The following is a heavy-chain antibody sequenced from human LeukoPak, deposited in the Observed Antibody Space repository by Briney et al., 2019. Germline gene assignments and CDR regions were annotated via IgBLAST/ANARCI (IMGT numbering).Heavy chain of an antibody. V-gene: IGHV4-39*07. CDR3: ARADYGDYHDVFDI. CDR1: GGSISSSSYY. CDR2: IYYSGST. J-gene: IGHJ3*02. Sequence: SETLSLTCTASGGSISSSSYYWGWIRQPPGKGLEWIGSIYYSGSTNYNPSLKSRVSISVDTSKNQFSLKLTSVTAADTAVYYCARADYGDYHDVFDIWGQGTMVTVSS. D-gene: IGHD4-17*01.